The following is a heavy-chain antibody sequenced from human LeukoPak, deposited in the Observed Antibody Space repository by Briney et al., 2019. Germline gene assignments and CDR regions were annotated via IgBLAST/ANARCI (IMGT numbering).Heavy chain of an antibody. CDR1: GGTFSSYA. V-gene: IGHV1-69*05. J-gene: IGHJ4*02. Sequence: ASVKVSCKASGGTFSSYAISWVRQAPGQGLEWMGGIIPIFGTANYAQKLQGRVTITTDESTSTAYMELSSLRSEDTAVYYCAGYCSGGSCSLWGQGTLVTVSS. CDR2: IIPIFGTA. D-gene: IGHD2-15*01. CDR3: AGYCSGGSCSL.